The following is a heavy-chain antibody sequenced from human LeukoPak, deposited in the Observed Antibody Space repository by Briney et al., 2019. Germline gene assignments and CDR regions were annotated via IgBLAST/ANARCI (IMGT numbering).Heavy chain of an antibody. D-gene: IGHD6-19*01. CDR2: IYTSGST. CDR3: ARDEFGAVAGTPNWFDP. Sequence: PSETLFLTCTVSGGSISSYYWSWIRQPAGKGLEWIGRIYTSGSTNYNPSLKSRVTMSVDTSKNQFSLKLSSVTAADTAVYYCARDEFGAVAGTPNWFDPWGQGTLVTVSS. V-gene: IGHV4-4*07. J-gene: IGHJ5*02. CDR1: GGSISSYY.